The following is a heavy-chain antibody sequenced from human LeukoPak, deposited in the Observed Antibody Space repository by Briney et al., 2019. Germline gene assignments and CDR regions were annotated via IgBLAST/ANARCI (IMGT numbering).Heavy chain of an antibody. CDR2: IYSGGST. CDR3: ARGGTYDFWSGYLFDY. Sequence: GGSLRLSCAASGFTVSSNYMSWVRQAPGKGLEWVSVIYSGGSTYHADSVKGRFTISRDNSKNTLYLQMNSLRAEDTAVYYCARGGTYDFWSGYLFDYWGQGTLVTVSS. D-gene: IGHD3-3*01. CDR1: GFTVSSNY. V-gene: IGHV3-66*01. J-gene: IGHJ4*02.